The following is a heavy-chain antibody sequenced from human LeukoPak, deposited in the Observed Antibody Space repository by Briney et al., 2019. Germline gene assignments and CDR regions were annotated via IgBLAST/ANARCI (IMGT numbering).Heavy chain of an antibody. D-gene: IGHD6-13*01. V-gene: IGHV1-69*04. J-gene: IGHJ3*02. CDR1: GGTFSSYA. Sequence: SVKVSRKASGGTFSSYAISWERQATGQGLEWMGRIIPILGIANYAQKFQGRVTITADKSTSTAYMELSSLRSEDTAVYYCARGWEYSSSLHYDAFDIWGQGTMVTVSS. CDR2: IIPILGIA. CDR3: ARGWEYSSSLHYDAFDI.